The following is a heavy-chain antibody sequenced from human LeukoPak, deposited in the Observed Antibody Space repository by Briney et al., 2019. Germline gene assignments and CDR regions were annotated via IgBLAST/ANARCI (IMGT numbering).Heavy chain of an antibody. D-gene: IGHD1-26*01. CDR2: ISYDGSNK. V-gene: IGHV3-30*18. CDR3: AKGPPSYSGSYADFDY. J-gene: IGHJ4*02. Sequence: GGSLRLSCAASGFTFSSYGMHWVRQAPGKGLEWVAVISYDGSNKYHADSVKGRFTISRDNSKNTLYLQMNSLRAEDTAVYYCAKGPPSYSGSYADFDYWGQGTLVTVSS. CDR1: GFTFSSYG.